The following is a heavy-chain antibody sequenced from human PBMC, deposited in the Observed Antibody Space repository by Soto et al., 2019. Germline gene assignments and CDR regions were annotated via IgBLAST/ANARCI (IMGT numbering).Heavy chain of an antibody. CDR2: IYGNDDK. D-gene: IGHD3-3*01. V-gene: IGHV2-5*01. CDR1: GFSLDSTEVG. CDR3: AHRRITVVTPSALDFDY. Sequence: GSGPTLVNPTQTLTLTCIYSGFSLDSTEVGVGWIRQSPRKALEWLALIYGNDDKRYSPSLRSRVTITRDTSKNQVVLTMTNMDPVDTATYFCAHRRITVVTPSALDFDYWGQGALVTVSS. J-gene: IGHJ4*02.